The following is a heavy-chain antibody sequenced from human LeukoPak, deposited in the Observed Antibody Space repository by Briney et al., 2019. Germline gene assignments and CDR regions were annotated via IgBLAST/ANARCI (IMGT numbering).Heavy chain of an antibody. CDR2: ISGSGGST. CDR3: ARDLYYDILTGYYSPGYFDY. J-gene: IGHJ4*02. D-gene: IGHD3-9*01. CDR1: GFTFSSYW. V-gene: IGHV3-23*01. Sequence: GGSLRLSCAASGFTFSSYWMHWVRQAPGKGLVWVSAISGSGGSTYYADSVKGRFTISRDNSKNTLYLQMNSLRAEDTAVYYCARDLYYDILTGYYSPGYFDYWGQGTLVTVSS.